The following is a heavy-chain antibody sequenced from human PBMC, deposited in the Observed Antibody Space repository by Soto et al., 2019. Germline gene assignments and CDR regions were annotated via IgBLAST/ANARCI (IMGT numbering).Heavy chain of an antibody. V-gene: IGHV2-5*02. CDR3: AHSVTIFGVVIPNWFDP. CDR1: GFSLSTSGVG. J-gene: IGHJ5*02. D-gene: IGHD3-3*01. CDR2: IYWDDDK. Sequence: ESGPTLVNPTQTLTLTCTFSGFSLSTSGVGVGWIRQPPGKALEWLALIYWDDDKRYSPSLKSRLTITKDTSKNQVVLTMTNMDPVDTATYYCAHSVTIFGVVIPNWFDPWGQGTLVTVSS.